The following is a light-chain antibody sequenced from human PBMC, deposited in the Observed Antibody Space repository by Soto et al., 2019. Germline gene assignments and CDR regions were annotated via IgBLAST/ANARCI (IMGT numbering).Light chain of an antibody. CDR3: QQSFSSSWT. Sequence: DIQMTQSAASLSASIGDRVIITCRASQSISNYLNWYQHKPGRAPKFLIYAASSLQSGVPSRFSGSGSGTDFTLTISSLHREDLATYFCQQSFSSSWTLGQGTKVDIK. CDR1: QSISNY. J-gene: IGKJ1*01. CDR2: AAS. V-gene: IGKV1-39*01.